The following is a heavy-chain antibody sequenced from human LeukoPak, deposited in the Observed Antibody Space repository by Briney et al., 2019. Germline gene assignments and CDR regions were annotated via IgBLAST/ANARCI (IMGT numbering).Heavy chain of an antibody. D-gene: IGHD3-10*01. V-gene: IGHV4-4*07. CDR3: ARDPSPLLWFDY. Sequence: PSETLSLTCTVSGGSISSYYWSWIRQPAGKGLEWIGRISTSGSTNYNPSLKSRVTMSVDTSKNQFSLKLGSVTAADTAVYYCARDPSPLLWFDYWGQGTLVTVSS. CDR1: GGSISSYY. J-gene: IGHJ5*01. CDR2: ISTSGST.